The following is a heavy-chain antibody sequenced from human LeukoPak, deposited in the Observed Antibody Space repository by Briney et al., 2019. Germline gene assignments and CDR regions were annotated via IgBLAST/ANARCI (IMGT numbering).Heavy chain of an antibody. V-gene: IGHV1-2*02. Sequence: ASVNVSCKASGYTFTGYFIHWVRQAPGQGLEWMGWINPNSGGTNYAQKFQGRVTMTRDTSINTTYMELSRLTSDDTAVYYCSRDRGYYDSGNFPTDFWGQGTLVTVSS. D-gene: IGHD3-10*01. CDR2: INPNSGGT. CDR1: GYTFTGYF. CDR3: SRDRGYYDSGNFPTDF. J-gene: IGHJ4*02.